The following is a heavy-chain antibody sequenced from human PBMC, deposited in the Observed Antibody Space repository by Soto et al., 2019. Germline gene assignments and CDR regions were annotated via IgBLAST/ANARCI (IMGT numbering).Heavy chain of an antibody. D-gene: IGHD1-1*01. J-gene: IGHJ4*02. Sequence: GGSLRLSCAASGFIFSNYAMSWVRQAPGRGLEWVSAISGSGDTTYYPDSVKGRFTISRDNSKNTLYLQMNNLRADDTAVYYCTKGGIPRRYNIPKVDFDYWGQGSLVTVSS. CDR2: ISGSGDTT. CDR1: GFIFSNYA. V-gene: IGHV3-23*01. CDR3: TKGGIPRRYNIPKVDFDY.